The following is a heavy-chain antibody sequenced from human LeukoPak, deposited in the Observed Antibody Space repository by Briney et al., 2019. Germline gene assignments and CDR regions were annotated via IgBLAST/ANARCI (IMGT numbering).Heavy chain of an antibody. J-gene: IGHJ4*02. D-gene: IGHD6-13*01. CDR2: ISWNSGSI. CDR1: GFTFDDYA. Sequence: HPGGSLRLSCAASGFTFDDYAMHWVRHAPGKGLEWVPGISWNSGSIGYADSVKGRFTISRDNAKNSLYLQMNSLRAEDTALYYCAKAHGSSWSSGGDYWGQGTLVTVSS. V-gene: IGHV3-9*01. CDR3: AKAHGSSWSSGGDY.